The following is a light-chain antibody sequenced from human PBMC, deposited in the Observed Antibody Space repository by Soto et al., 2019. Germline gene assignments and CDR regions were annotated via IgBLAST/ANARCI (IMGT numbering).Light chain of an antibody. CDR3: CSYAGSSTLNVV. V-gene: IGLV2-23*01. J-gene: IGLJ2*01. CDR2: EGS. CDR1: SSDVGSYNL. Sequence: SVLTQPASVSGSPGQSITISCTGTSSDVGSYNLVSWYQQHPGKAPKLMIYEGSKRPSGVSNRFSGSKSGNTASLTISGLQAEDEADYYCCSYAGSSTLNVVFGGGTKVTVL.